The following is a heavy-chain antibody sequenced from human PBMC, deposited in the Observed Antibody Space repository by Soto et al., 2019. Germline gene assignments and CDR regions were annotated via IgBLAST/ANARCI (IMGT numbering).Heavy chain of an antibody. CDR3: ARAISSWYKGYYFDY. V-gene: IGHV3-53*04. J-gene: IGHJ4*02. CDR2: IYSGGST. CDR1: GFTVSSNY. D-gene: IGHD6-13*01. Sequence: EVQLVESGGGWFQLGGSWRLSGAASGFTVSSNYMSWVGQAPGKGLEWVSVIYSGGSTYYADSVKGRFTISRHNSKNTLYLQMNSLRAEDTAVYYCARAISSWYKGYYFDYWGQGTLVTVSS.